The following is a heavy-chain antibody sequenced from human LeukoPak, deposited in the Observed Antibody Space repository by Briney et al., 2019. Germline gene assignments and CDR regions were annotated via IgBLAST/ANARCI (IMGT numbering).Heavy chain of an antibody. J-gene: IGHJ4*02. CDR1: GGSFSGYY. V-gene: IGHV4-34*01. CDR2: INHSGST. D-gene: IGHD3-22*01. Sequence: SETLSLTCAVYGGSFSGYYWSWIRQPPRKGLEWIGEINHSGSTNYNPSLKSRVTISVDTSKNQFSLKLSSVTAADTAVYYCARWSSGYYNYFDYWGQGTLVTVSS. CDR3: ARWSSGYYNYFDY.